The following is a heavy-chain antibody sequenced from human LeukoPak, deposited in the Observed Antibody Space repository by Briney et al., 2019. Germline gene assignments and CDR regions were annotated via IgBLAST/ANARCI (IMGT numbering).Heavy chain of an antibody. J-gene: IGHJ4*02. D-gene: IGHD2-8*01. CDR3: VIGVFRSTWNY. V-gene: IGHV1-46*01. CDR1: GYTFTDYY. CDR2: INPGGDAT. Sequence: ASVKVSCKASGYTFTDYYLHWVRQAPGQGLEWVGIINPGGDATTYAQKLQDRVIVTRDSSTGTVYMELSNLRSEDTAVYYCVIGVFRSTWNYWGQGALVTVSS.